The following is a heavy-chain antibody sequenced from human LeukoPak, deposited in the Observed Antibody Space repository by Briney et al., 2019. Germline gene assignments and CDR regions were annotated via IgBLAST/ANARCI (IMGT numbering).Heavy chain of an antibody. CDR2: IHLRGKT. CDR1: GGSISSGDYS. J-gene: IGHJ4*02. D-gene: IGHD4-11*01. Sequence: SETLPLTCTVSGGSISSGDYSWNWIRQSPGGGLEWVGYIHLRGKTYYNPSLKSRVAISVDTSKNQFSLKLRSVTAADTAVYYCARSGLIDDDYPSYFDYWGQGTLVTVSS. V-gene: IGHV4-30-2*06. CDR3: ARSGLIDDDYPSYFDY.